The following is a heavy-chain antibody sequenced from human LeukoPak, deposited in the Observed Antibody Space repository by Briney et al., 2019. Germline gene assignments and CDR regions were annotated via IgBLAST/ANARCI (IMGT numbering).Heavy chain of an antibody. Sequence: GGSLRLSCTVSGFTVSSNSMSWVRQAPGKGLEWVSFIYSGTIHYSDSVKGRFTISRDNSRNTLYLQMNSLRAEDTAVYYCARRAGAYSHPYDYWGQGTLVTVSS. V-gene: IGHV3-53*01. J-gene: IGHJ4*02. CDR3: ARRAGAYSHPYDY. CDR1: GFTVSSNS. CDR2: IYSGTI. D-gene: IGHD4/OR15-4a*01.